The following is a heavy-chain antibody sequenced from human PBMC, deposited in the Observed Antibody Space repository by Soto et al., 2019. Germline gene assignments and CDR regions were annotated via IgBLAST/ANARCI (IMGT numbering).Heavy chain of an antibody. CDR3: LRGGPYQLLSEFDY. V-gene: IGHV3-64*01. D-gene: IGHD2-2*01. Sequence: PGGSLRLACVASGFSFSNYAMHWVRQAPGKGLEYVSAISNNGVSTYYANSVKGRFIISRDNSKNTLYLQMGSLRAEDMAVYYCLRGGPYQLLSEFDYWGQRTLVTVSS. CDR2: ISNNGVST. CDR1: GFSFSNYA. J-gene: IGHJ4*02.